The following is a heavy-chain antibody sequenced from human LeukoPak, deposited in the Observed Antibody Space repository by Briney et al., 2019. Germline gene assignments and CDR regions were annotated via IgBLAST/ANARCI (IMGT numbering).Heavy chain of an antibody. CDR2: IYSSGDT. D-gene: IGHD3-16*01. J-gene: IGHJ5*02. V-gene: IGHV3-53*01. CDR3: ARFTAGWFDP. CDR1: GFTVSSKY. Sequence: GGSLRLSCAVSGFTVSSKYMSWVRQAPGKGLEWVSVIYSSGDTYYADSVEGRFSISRDNSENTVFLQMNSLRAEDTAIYYCARFTAGWFDPWGQGTLVTVSS.